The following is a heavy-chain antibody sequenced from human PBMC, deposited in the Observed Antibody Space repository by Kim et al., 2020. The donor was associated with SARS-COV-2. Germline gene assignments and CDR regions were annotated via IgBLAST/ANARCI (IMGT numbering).Heavy chain of an antibody. Sequence: SSPKYADSVKGRFTISRDNAKNTLYLQMNSLRAEGTAVYYCAREFVTLDYWGQGTLVTVSS. CDR3: AREFVTLDY. V-gene: IGHV3-74*03. CDR2: SSP. D-gene: IGHD2-21*02. J-gene: IGHJ4*02.